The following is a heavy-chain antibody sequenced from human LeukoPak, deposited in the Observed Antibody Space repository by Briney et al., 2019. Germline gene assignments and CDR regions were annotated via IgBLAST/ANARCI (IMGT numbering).Heavy chain of an antibody. J-gene: IGHJ4*02. CDR3: ARDYIAVAGTGGYFDY. Sequence: GSLRLSCAASGFTFSKYNMNWVRQAPGKGLEWVSSISSSSSYIYYADSVKGRFTISRDNTKNSLSLQMNSLRAEDTAVYYCARDYIAVAGTGGYFDYWGQGTLVTVSS. CDR2: ISSSSSYI. V-gene: IGHV3-21*01. D-gene: IGHD6-19*01. CDR1: GFTFSKYN.